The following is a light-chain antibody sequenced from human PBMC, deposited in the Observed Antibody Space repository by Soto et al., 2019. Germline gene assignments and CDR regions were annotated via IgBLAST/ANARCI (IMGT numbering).Light chain of an antibody. CDR2: GAS. V-gene: IGKV3-15*01. J-gene: IGKJ1*01. CDR3: QQYNNGGT. CDR1: QSVSSN. Sequence: EIVMTQSPATLSVSPGERATLSCRSSQSVSSNLAWYQQKPGQAPRLLIYGASTRATGIPARFSGSGSGTEFTLTISSLQSEDFAVYYSQQYNNGGTFGQGTKVEIK.